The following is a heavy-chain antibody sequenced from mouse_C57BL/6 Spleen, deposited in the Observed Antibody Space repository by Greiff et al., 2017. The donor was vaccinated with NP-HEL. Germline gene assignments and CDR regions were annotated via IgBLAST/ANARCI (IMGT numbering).Heavy chain of an antibody. V-gene: IGHV5-17*01. D-gene: IGHD2-1*01. CDR2: ISSGSSTI. Sequence: VQLQQSGGGLVKPGGSLKLSCAASGFTFSDYGMHWVRQAPEKGLEWVAYISSGSSTIYYADTVKGRFTISRDNAKNTLFLQMTSLRSEDTAMYYCARDGNYGAMDYWGQGTSVTVSS. CDR1: GFTFSDYG. CDR3: ARDGNYGAMDY. J-gene: IGHJ4*01.